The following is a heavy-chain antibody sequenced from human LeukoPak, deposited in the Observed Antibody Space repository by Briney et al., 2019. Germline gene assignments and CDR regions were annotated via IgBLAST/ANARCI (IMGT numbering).Heavy chain of an antibody. CDR1: GFTFSSYG. J-gene: IGHJ4*02. CDR2: ISYDGNNK. V-gene: IGHV3-30*03. Sequence: PGRSLRLSCAASGFTFSSYGMDWVRQAPGKGLEWVAAISYDGNNKYYADSVKGRFAISRDNSKNSLYLQMNSLRAEDTAVYYCAREQSIVATMALDYWGQRTLVTVSS. D-gene: IGHD5-12*01. CDR3: AREQSIVATMALDY.